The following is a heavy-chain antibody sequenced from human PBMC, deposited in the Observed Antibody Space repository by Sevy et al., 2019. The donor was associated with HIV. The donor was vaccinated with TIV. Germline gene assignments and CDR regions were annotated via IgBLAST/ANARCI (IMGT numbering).Heavy chain of an antibody. J-gene: IGHJ4*02. CDR1: GFTFSSYA. CDR3: ARARSSWYYFDF. CDR2: ISYDGSNK. Sequence: GGSLRLSCAASGFTFSSYAMHWVRQAPGKGLEWVAVISYDGSNKYHADSVKGRFTISRDNSKNTLYLQMNSLRAEDTAVYYCARARSSWYYFDFWGQGTLVTVSS. D-gene: IGHD6-13*01. V-gene: IGHV3-30*04.